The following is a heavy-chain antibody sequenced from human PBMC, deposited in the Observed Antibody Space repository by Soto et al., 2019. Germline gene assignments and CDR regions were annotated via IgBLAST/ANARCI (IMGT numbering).Heavy chain of an antibody. CDR3: ARSDIVIAPAPSGVYYYALDV. Sequence: GASVKVSCKASGGTFSYYTITWVRQTPGQGLEWMGGIIPMYGTPNHAQKFRGRVTITADESTSTVYMGLSSLRSEDTAVYYCARSDIVIAPAPSGVYYYALDVWGQGTKVTVS. D-gene: IGHD2-2*01. CDR1: GGTFSYYT. CDR2: IIPMYGTP. V-gene: IGHV1-69*13. J-gene: IGHJ6*02.